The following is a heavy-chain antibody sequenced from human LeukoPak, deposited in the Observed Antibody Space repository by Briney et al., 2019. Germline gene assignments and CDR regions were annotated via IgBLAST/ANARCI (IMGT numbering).Heavy chain of an antibody. Sequence: GGSLRLSCAASGFTFSNYAMTCVRQAPGKGLEWVSVISGSGDKTYYADSVKGRFTISRDNSKKTLYLQMNSLRAEDTAVYYCAKGLVVGGSWSAYDYWGQGTLVTVSS. J-gene: IGHJ4*02. CDR3: AKGLVVGGSWSAYDY. V-gene: IGHV3-23*01. CDR1: GFTFSNYA. CDR2: ISGSGDKT. D-gene: IGHD6-13*01.